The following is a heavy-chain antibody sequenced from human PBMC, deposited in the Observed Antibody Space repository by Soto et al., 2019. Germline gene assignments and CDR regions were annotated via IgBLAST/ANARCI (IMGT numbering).Heavy chain of an antibody. D-gene: IGHD3-22*01. CDR1: GYTFTSYA. J-gene: IGHJ4*02. CDR3: AILNLGYYYDSSGYYPL. V-gene: IGHV1-3*01. CDR2: INAGNGNT. Sequence: ASVKVSCKASGYTFTSYAMHWVRQAPGQRLEWMGWINAGNGNTKYSQKFQGRVTITRDTSASTAYMELSSLRSEDTAVYHCAILNLGYYYDSSGYYPLWGQGTLVTVSS.